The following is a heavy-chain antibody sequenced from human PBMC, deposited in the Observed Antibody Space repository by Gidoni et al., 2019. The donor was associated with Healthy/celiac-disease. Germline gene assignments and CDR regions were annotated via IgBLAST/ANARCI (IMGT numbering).Heavy chain of an antibody. V-gene: IGHV3-9*01. D-gene: IGHD6-19*01. CDR3: AKDVGQWLARHNWFDP. CDR1: GFTFDDYA. J-gene: IGHJ5*02. CDR2: ISWNSGSI. Sequence: EVQLVESGGGLVQPGRSLRLSCAASGFTFDDYAMHWVRQAPGKGLEWVSGISWNSGSIGYADSVKGRFTISRDNAKNSLYLQMNSLRAEDTALYYCAKDVGQWLARHNWFDPWGQGTLVTVSS.